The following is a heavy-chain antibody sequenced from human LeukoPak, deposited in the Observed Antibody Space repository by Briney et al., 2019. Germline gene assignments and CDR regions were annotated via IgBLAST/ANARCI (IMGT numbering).Heavy chain of an antibody. CDR3: ARQFTVLRFLEWPLFDY. D-gene: IGHD3-3*01. V-gene: IGHV4-34*01. CDR2: INHSGST. Sequence: SETLSLTCAVYGGSFSGYYWGWIRQPPGKGLEWIGEINHSGSTNYNPSLKSRVTISVDTSKNQFSLELSSVTAADTAVYYCARQFTVLRFLEWPLFDYWGQGTLVTVSS. CDR1: GGSFSGYY. J-gene: IGHJ4*02.